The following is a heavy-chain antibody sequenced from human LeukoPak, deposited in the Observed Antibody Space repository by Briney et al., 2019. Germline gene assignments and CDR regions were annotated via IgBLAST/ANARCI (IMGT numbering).Heavy chain of an antibody. CDR1: GFTFSTYS. Sequence: GGSLRLSCAASGFTFSTYSMSGGRRAPGKGLGWVANMNHDGSEKYYLDSVKGRFTISRDNAKNSLFLQMNSLRAEDTAVYYCARDPRIAARPLFDYWGQGTLVTVSA. J-gene: IGHJ4*02. V-gene: IGHV3-7*01. D-gene: IGHD6-6*01. CDR2: MNHDGSEK. CDR3: ARDPRIAARPLFDY.